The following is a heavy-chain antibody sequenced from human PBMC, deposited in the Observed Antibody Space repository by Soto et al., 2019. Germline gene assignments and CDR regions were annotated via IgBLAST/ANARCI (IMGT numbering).Heavy chain of an antibody. CDR2: IERDDDDK. Sequence: SGPTLVNPTETLTLTCTFSGFSLTSPGMCVSWIRQSPGKALEWLALIERDDDDKYYSTSLKTRLTISKDTRKTQVVLTMSNMEPADTATYYCSRSIRGPRRFNGMDVWGQWTTVTGFS. D-gene: IGHD1-20*01. J-gene: IGHJ6*02. CDR1: GFSLTSPGMC. CDR3: SRSIRGPRRFNGMDV. V-gene: IGHV2-70*13.